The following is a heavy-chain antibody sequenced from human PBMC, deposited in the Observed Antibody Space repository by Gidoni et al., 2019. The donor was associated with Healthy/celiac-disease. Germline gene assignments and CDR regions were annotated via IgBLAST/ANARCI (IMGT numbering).Heavy chain of an antibody. CDR1: GGSFSGYY. D-gene: IGHD3-10*01. CDR3: ARARRGVITPDYYYMDV. V-gene: IGHV4-34*01. J-gene: IGHJ6*03. CDR2: INHSGST. Sequence: QVQLQQWGAGLLKPPETLSLTCAVYGGSFSGYYWSWIRQPPGKGLEWIGEINHSGSTNYNPSLKSRVTISVDTSKNQFSLKLSSVTAADTAVYYCARARRGVITPDYYYMDVWGKGTTVTVSS.